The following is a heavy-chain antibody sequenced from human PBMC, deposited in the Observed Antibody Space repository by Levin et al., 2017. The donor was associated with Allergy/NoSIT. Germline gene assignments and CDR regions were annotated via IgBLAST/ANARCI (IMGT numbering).Heavy chain of an antibody. V-gene: IGHV4-34*01. CDR2: INHSGST. CDR1: GGSFSGYY. Sequence: GSLRLSCAVYGGSFSGYYWSWIRQPPGKGLEWIGEINHSGSTNYNPSLKSRVTISVDTSKNQFSLKLSSVTAADTAVYYCASGGSSWRTDSYNWFDPWGQGTLVTVSS. D-gene: IGHD6-13*01. J-gene: IGHJ5*02. CDR3: ASGGSSWRTDSYNWFDP.